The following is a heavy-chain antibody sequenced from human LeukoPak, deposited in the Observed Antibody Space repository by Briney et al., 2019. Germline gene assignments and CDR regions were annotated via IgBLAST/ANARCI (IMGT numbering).Heavy chain of an antibody. CDR1: GFTFSSYG. CDR2: IRYDGSNK. V-gene: IGHV3-30*02. Sequence: GGSLRLSCAASGFTFSSYGMHWVRQAPGKGLEWVAFIRYDGSNKYYADSVKGRFTISRDNSKNTLYLQMNSLRAEDTAVYYCAKDTSHYYGSGRDYMDVWGKGTTVTISS. J-gene: IGHJ6*03. CDR3: AKDTSHYYGSGRDYMDV. D-gene: IGHD3-10*01.